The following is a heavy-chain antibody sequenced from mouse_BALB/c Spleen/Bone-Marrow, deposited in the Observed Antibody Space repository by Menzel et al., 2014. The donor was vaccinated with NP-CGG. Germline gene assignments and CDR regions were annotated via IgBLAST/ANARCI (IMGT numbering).Heavy chain of an antibody. Sequence: QVQLKESGAELMKPGASVKISCKATGYTFSSYWLEWVIQRPGHGLEWIGEILPGSGSFNYNEKFKGKPTFTADTSSNIAYMQLSSLTSEDSAVYYCARWHYGNYYYAMDYWGQGTSVTVSS. V-gene: IGHV1-9*01. J-gene: IGHJ4*01. D-gene: IGHD2-1*01. CDR1: GYTFSSYW. CDR2: ILPGSGSF. CDR3: ARWHYGNYYYAMDY.